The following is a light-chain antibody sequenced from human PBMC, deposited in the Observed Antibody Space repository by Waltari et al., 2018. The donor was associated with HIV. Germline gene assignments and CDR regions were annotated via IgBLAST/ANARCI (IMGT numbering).Light chain of an antibody. J-gene: IGLJ3*02. V-gene: IGLV2-8*01. Sequence: QSALTQPPSASGSLGQSVPIPCPGPSRAIGAYHFVSWFQQHPHSPPNLLLYEGTRRPSTVSARFSGSRSGNTAFLTVAGLQPDDEATYFCSSYGDSLRVLFGGGTNVTVL. CDR1: SRAIGAYHF. CDR2: EGT. CDR3: SSYGDSLRVL.